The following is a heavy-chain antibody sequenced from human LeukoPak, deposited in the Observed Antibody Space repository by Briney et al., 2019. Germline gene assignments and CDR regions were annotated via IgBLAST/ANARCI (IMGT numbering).Heavy chain of an antibody. J-gene: IGHJ4*02. Sequence: GSLSLSCTASGFTFISYPFHGVRQAPGKGLEGGAFIGYDGVYKFYTDSVKGRFTISRDDSKSTLYLQMDSLRAEDTAVYYCARDFIRGAPDYLDLWGQGTLVTVSS. CDR2: IGYDGVYK. V-gene: IGHV3-30*04. CDR1: GFTFISYP. CDR3: ARDFIRGAPDYLDL. D-gene: IGHD3-10*01.